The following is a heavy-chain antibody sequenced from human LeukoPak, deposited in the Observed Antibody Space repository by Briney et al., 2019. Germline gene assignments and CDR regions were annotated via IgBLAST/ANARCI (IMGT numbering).Heavy chain of an antibody. V-gene: IGHV1-69*06. CDR3: AVGKYCSTTSCPKNY. D-gene: IGHD2-2*01. CDR2: IIPMFDST. J-gene: IGHJ4*02. Sequence: SVKVSSMASGDTFNTYVINWVRQAPGQRREWMGRIIPMFDSTKNSQRFQGRVSITVDKSTSTAYMDLSSLKSDDTAVYYCAVGKYCSTTSCPKNYWGQGTLVTVSS. CDR1: GDTFNTYV.